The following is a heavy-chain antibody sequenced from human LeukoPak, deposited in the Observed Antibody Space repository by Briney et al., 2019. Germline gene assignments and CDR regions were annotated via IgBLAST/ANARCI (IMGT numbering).Heavy chain of an antibody. D-gene: IGHD6-13*01. CDR3: ARVLPRQQLAQTCYYYGMDV. J-gene: IGHJ6*02. CDR2: ISSSSSYI. CDR1: GFTFSSYS. Sequence: PGGSLRLSCAASGFTFSSYSMNWVRQAPGKGLEWVSSISSSSSYIYYADSVKGRFTISRDNAKNSLYLQMNSLRAEDTAVYYCARVLPRQQLAQTCYYYGMDVWGQGTTVTVSS. V-gene: IGHV3-21*01.